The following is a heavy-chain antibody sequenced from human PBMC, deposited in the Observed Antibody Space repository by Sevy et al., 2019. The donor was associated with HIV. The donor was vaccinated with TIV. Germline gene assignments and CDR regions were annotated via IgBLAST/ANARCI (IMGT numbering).Heavy chain of an antibody. Sequence: GGSLRLSCAASGFTFSSYAMSWVHQAPGKGLEWVSAISGSGGSTYYADSVKGRFTISRDNSKNTLYLQMNSLRAEDTAVYYCAIIFEYSSSSPPDYWGQGTLVTVSS. CDR1: GFTFSSYA. V-gene: IGHV3-23*01. J-gene: IGHJ4*02. D-gene: IGHD6-6*01. CDR3: AIIFEYSSSSPPDY. CDR2: ISGSGGST.